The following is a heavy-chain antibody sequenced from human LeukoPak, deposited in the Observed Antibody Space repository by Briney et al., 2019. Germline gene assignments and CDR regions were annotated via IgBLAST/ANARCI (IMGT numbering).Heavy chain of an antibody. CDR3: ARDTAMKR. D-gene: IGHD5-18*01. CDR1: GGSISSYY. J-gene: IGHJ4*02. Sequence: SETLSLTCTVSGGSISSYYWSWIRQPPGKGPEWIGYIYYSGSTNYNPSLKSRVTISVDTSKNQFSLKLSSVTAADTAVYYCARDTAMKRWGQGTLVTVSS. V-gene: IGHV4-59*01. CDR2: IYYSGST.